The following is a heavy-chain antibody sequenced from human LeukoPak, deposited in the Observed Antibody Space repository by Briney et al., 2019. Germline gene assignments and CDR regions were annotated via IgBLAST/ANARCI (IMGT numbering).Heavy chain of an antibody. D-gene: IGHD2-2*01. V-gene: IGHV5-51*01. Sequence: GESLQISCQGSGYSFSSYWIGWVRQMPGKGLEWMGIIYPGDYDTRYSPSFQGQVTISVDKSISTAYLQWSSLKASDTAMYYCARAPTSISHPKWFDAWGQGTQVTVSS. J-gene: IGHJ5*02. CDR2: IYPGDYDT. CDR3: ARAPTSISHPKWFDA. CDR1: GYSFSSYW.